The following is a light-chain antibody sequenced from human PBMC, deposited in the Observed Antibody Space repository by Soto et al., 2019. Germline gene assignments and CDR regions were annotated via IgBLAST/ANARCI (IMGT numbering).Light chain of an antibody. J-gene: IGLJ1*01. CDR2: EVS. CDR1: SSDVGGYNY. CDR3: SSYTSSSTTYV. V-gene: IGLV2-14*01. Sequence: QSVLTQPASVSGSPGQSITISCTGTSSDVGGYNYVSWYQQHPGQAPTLMIYEVSHRPSGVSNRFSGSKSGNKASLTIYGLEAEDEADYYCSSYTSSSTTYVFGNGTKVTVL.